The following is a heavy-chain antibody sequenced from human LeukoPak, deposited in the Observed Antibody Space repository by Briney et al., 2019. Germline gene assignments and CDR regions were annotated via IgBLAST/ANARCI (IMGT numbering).Heavy chain of an antibody. V-gene: IGHV3-48*01. CDR2: IISSSSTI. Sequence: GGSLRLSCADSGFTFSSYSMNWVRQAPGKGLGWVSYIISSSSTIYYTDSVKGRVTISRDNAKNSLYLQMNSLRAEDTAVYYCARAGRVTPGANYYYYYMDVWGKGTTVTVSS. J-gene: IGHJ6*03. CDR3: ARAGRVTPGANYYYYYMDV. CDR1: GFTFSSYS. D-gene: IGHD4-23*01.